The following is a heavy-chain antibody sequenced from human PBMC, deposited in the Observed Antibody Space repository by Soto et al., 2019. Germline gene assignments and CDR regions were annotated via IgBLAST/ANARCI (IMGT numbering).Heavy chain of an antibody. D-gene: IGHD6-13*01. J-gene: IGHJ6*02. V-gene: IGHV1-69*13. CDR3: ARDRRQQLVLPYYYYGMDV. CDR1: GGIFSSYA. Sequence: GASVKVSCKASGGIFSSYAISWVRQAPGQGLEWMGGIIPIFGTANYAQKFQGRVTITADESTSTAYMELSSLRSEDTAVYYCARDRRQQLVLPYYYYGMDVWGQGATVTVSS. CDR2: IIPIFGTA.